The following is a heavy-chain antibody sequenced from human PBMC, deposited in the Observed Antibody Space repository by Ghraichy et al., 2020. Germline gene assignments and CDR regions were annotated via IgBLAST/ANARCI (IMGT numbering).Heavy chain of an antibody. CDR2: IYYSGST. V-gene: IGHV4-59*01. Sequence: SETPSLTCTVSAGSISSYYWSWIRQPPGKGLEWIGYIYYSGSTNYNPSLKSRVTISVDTSKNQFSLKLSSVTAADTAVYYCARIGYCSSTSCYGSHYYYYMDVWGQGTTVTVSS. J-gene: IGHJ6*03. CDR3: ARIGYCSSTSCYGSHYYYYMDV. CDR1: AGSISSYY. D-gene: IGHD2-2*01.